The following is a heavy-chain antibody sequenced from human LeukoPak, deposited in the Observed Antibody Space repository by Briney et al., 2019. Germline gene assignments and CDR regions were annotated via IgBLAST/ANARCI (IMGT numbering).Heavy chain of an antibody. CDR3: AKGSDWELSSRIDY. J-gene: IGHJ4*02. Sequence: PGRSLRLSCAASGFTFDDYAMHWVRQAPGKGLEWVSGISWNSGSIGYADSVKGRFTISRDNAKNSLYLQMNSLRAEDMALYYCAKGSDWELSSRIDYWGQGTLVTVSS. CDR2: ISWNSGSI. V-gene: IGHV3-9*03. D-gene: IGHD1-26*01. CDR1: GFTFDDYA.